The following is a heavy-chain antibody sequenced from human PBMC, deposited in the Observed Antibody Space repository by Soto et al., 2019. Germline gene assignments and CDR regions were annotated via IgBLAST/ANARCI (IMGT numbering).Heavy chain of an antibody. CDR2: ISGSGGST. CDR1: GFTFSSYA. Sequence: HPGGSLRLACAASGFTFSSYAMSWVRQAPGKGLEWVSAISGSGGSTYYADSVKGRFTISRDNSKNTLYLQMNSLRAEDTAVYYCAKYIYTVTTATDYWGQGTLVTVSS. V-gene: IGHV3-23*01. J-gene: IGHJ4*02. D-gene: IGHD4-17*01. CDR3: AKYIYTVTTATDY.